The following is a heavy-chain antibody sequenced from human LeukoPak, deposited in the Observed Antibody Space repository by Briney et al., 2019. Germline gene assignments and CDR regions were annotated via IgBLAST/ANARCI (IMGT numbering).Heavy chain of an antibody. J-gene: IGHJ4*02. D-gene: IGHD3-10*01. Sequence: GESLKISCVASGFTFSSYWMHWVRQAPGKGLVWVSRIESDGSSTSYADSVKGRFTISRDNAKNTLSLQMSSLRAEDTAVYYCARGFGSGSSLPFDYWGQGTLVTVSS. CDR3: ARGFGSGSSLPFDY. CDR2: IESDGSST. V-gene: IGHV3-74*01. CDR1: GFTFSSYW.